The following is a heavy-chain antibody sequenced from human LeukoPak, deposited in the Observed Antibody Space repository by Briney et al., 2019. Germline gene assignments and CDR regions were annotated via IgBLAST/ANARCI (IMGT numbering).Heavy chain of an antibody. J-gene: IGHJ3*02. CDR3: ARHAGSYWASAFDI. D-gene: IGHD1-26*01. CDR2: IYYSGST. Sequence: SETLSLTCTVSGGSISSSSYYWGWIRQPPGKGLEWIGSIYYSGSTYYNPSLKSRVTISVDTSKRQFSLKLSSVTAADTAVYYCARHAGSYWASAFDIWGQGTMVTVSS. CDR1: GGSISSSSYY. V-gene: IGHV4-39*01.